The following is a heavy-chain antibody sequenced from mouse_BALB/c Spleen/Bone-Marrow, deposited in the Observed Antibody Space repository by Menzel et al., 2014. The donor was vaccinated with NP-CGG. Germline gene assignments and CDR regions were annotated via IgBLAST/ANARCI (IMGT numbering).Heavy chain of an antibody. CDR2: IDPENGDT. CDR1: GFNIKDFY. V-gene: IGHV14-4*02. Sequence: EEQLQQSGAELVRLGASVKLSCTGSGFNIKDFYMLWGKQRPEQGLEWIGWIDPENGDTEYAPKFKGKATLTADTSSNTAYLQLDSLTAADSAVYYCNADTRAMDYWGQGTSVTVSS. CDR3: NADTRAMDY. J-gene: IGHJ4*01.